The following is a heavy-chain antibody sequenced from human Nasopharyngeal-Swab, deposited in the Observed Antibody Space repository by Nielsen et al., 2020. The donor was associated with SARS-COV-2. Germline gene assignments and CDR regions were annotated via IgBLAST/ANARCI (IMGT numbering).Heavy chain of an antibody. CDR3: ARTLLAAGGYYYYGMDV. CDR2: IFSNDEK. D-gene: IGHD6-13*01. Sequence: RQAPGKALERLAHIFSNDEKSYSTSLKSRLTISKDTSKSQVVLTMTNMDPVDTATYSCARTLLAAGGYYYYGMDVWGQGTTVTVSS. V-gene: IGHV2-26*01. J-gene: IGHJ6*02.